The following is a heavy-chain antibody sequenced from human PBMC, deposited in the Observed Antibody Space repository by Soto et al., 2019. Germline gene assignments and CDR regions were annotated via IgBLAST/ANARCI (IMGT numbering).Heavy chain of an antibody. CDR1: GGSVSYNSYY. V-gene: IGHV4-39*07. CDR3: GRESGETWDYEAS. Sequence: SETLSLTCSVSGGSVSYNSYYWGWIRQPPGKGLEWIGTLDYSGTAHYNPSLKSRVTVSVDTARNQFFLTLRSVTAADSAVYHCGRESGETWDYEASWGQGTPVTVSS. CDR2: LDYSGTA. D-gene: IGHD1-7*01. J-gene: IGHJ5*02.